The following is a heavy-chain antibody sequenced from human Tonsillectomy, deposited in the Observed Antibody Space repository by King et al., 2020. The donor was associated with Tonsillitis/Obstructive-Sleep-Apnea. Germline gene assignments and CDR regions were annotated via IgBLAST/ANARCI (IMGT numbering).Heavy chain of an antibody. V-gene: IGHV1-18*01. CDR3: ARDYYDSSDYYHGYFQH. CDR1: GYTFTSYD. CDR2: SRPYNGDT. Sequence: QLVQSGAEVKKPGASVKVSCKASGYTFTSYDITWVRQAPGQGLEWMGWSRPYNGDTNYAQNLQGRVTMTSDTSTATAYMELRSLRSDDTAVYYCARDYYDSSDYYHGYFQHWGQGTLVTVSS. J-gene: IGHJ1*01. D-gene: IGHD3-22*01.